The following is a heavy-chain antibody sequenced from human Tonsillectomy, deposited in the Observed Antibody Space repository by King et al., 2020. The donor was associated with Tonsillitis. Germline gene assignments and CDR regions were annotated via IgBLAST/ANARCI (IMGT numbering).Heavy chain of an antibody. CDR3: TRGEWGSVCLGF. CDR2: INPNSGGT. V-gene: IGHV1-2*02. CDR1: GYTFTGYY. J-gene: IGHJ6*01. D-gene: IGHD3-16*01. Sequence: QLVQSGAEVKKPGASEKVSCKASGYTFTGYYIHWVRQAPGQGLERMGWINPNSGGTNYAQKFQGTVTMTRDTSISTVYMELSRLRSDDTAVYYCTRGEWGSVCLGFCGRGTTVIVFS.